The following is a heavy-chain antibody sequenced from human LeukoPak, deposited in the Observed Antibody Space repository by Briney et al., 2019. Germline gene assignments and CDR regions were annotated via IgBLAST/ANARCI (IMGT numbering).Heavy chain of an antibody. D-gene: IGHD3-22*01. CDR3: AKGPQVGSGYHPDY. V-gene: IGHV3-23*01. CDR1: GFIFSSYA. J-gene: IGHJ4*02. Sequence: PGGSLRLSCAASGFIFSSYAMSWVRQAPGKGLEWVSAISGSGGATYYADSVKGRFTISRDNSKKTLYLQMNSLRAEDTAVYYCAKGPQVGSGYHPDYWGQGTLVTVSS. CDR2: ISGSGGAT.